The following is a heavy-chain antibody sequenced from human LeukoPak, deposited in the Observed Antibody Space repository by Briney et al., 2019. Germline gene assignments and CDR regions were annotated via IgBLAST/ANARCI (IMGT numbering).Heavy chain of an antibody. Sequence: GASVKVSCKASGYTFTGYCMHWVRQAPGQGLEWMGWINPNSGGTNYAQKFQGRVTMTRDTSISTAYMELSRLRSDDTAVYYCARGPYSSSWYHFDYWGQGTLVTVSS. CDR1: GYTFTGYC. CDR3: ARGPYSSSWYHFDY. J-gene: IGHJ4*02. CDR2: INPNSGGT. V-gene: IGHV1-2*02. D-gene: IGHD6-13*01.